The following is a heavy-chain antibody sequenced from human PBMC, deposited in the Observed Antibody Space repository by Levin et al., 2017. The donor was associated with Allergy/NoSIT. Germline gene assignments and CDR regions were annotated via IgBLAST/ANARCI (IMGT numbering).Heavy chain of an antibody. Sequence: GESLKISCAASEFTFTHAWMSWVRQAPGKGLEWVGRIKSKTNGGTTDYAAPVKGRFTISRDDSNNTLYLQMNSLKTEDTAVYYCTTIGAQWELPPNWYFDLWGRGTLVTVSS. CDR2: IKSKTNGGTT. CDR1: EFTFTHAW. V-gene: IGHV3-15*01. CDR3: TTIGAQWELPPNWYFDL. D-gene: IGHD1-26*01. J-gene: IGHJ2*01.